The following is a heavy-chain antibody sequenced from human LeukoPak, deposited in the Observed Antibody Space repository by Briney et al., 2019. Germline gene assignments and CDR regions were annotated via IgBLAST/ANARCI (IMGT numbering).Heavy chain of an antibody. CDR2: ISDSGGTT. J-gene: IGHJ4*02. CDR1: GFTFSAFA. V-gene: IGHV3-23*01. CDR3: SKDLAVARIFED. Sequence: GGSLRLSCAASGFTFSAFAMSWVRQAPGKGLEWVTSISDSGGTTYHAESVKGRFTISRDNSKNTLYLKMNSLRAEDTALYYCSKDLAVARIFEDWGQRTLVTVSS. D-gene: IGHD6-19*01.